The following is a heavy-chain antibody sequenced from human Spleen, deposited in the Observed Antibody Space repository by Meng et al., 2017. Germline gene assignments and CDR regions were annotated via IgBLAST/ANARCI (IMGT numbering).Heavy chain of an antibody. J-gene: IGHJ4*02. D-gene: IGHD6-19*01. V-gene: IGHV4-61*02. CDR3: ARLSMGFSSGWYFRIDF. CDR1: GGSISSGSYS. CDR2: IYTSGST. Sequence: SETLSLTCTVSGGSISSGSYSWSWIRQPAGKALEWIGRIYTSGSTNYNPSLKSRVTISVDTSENQFSLKLSSVTAADTAVYYCARLSMGFSSGWYFRIDFWGPGTLVTVSS.